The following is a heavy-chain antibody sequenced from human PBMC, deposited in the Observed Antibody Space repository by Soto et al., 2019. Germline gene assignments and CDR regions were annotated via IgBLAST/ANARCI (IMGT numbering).Heavy chain of an antibody. CDR3: ARRYYDILTGYYYFDY. CDR1: GYSFNRYW. V-gene: IGHV5-51*01. Sequence: GESLKISCKGSGYSFNRYWIGWVRQMSEKGLEWMGIIYPGDADAKYSPSFQGQVTISADKSISTAYLQWSSLKASDTAMYYCARRYYDILTGYYYFDYWGQGTLVTVSS. J-gene: IGHJ4*02. CDR2: IYPGDADA. D-gene: IGHD3-9*01.